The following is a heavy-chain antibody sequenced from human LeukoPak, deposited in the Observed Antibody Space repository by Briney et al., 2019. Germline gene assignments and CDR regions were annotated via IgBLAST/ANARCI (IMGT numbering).Heavy chain of an antibody. Sequence: SETLSLTCTVSNYSISRDSYWGWIRQPPGKGLEWIGYIYYSGSTYYNPSLKSRVTISVDTSKNQFSLKLSSVTAADTAVYYCARIRSKPGAFDIWGQGTMVTVSS. CDR3: ARIRSKPGAFDI. CDR1: NYSISRDSY. D-gene: IGHD2-2*01. J-gene: IGHJ3*02. CDR2: IYYSGST. V-gene: IGHV4-30-4*08.